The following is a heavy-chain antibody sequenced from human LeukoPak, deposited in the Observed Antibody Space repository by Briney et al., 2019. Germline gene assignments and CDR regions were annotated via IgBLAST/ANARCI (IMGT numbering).Heavy chain of an antibody. D-gene: IGHD2-2*01. Sequence: SSETLSLTCTVSGGSISRYYWSWIRQPPGKGLEWIGSIYYSGSTYYNPSLKSRVTISVDTSKNQFSLKLSSVTAADTAVYYCARGSTPLYFDLWGRGTLVTVSS. CDR2: IYYSGST. CDR3: ARGSTPLYFDL. J-gene: IGHJ2*01. V-gene: IGHV4-59*12. CDR1: GGSISRYY.